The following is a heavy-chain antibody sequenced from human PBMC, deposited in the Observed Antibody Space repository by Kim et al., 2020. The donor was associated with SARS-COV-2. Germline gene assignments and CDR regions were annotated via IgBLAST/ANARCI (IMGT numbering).Heavy chain of an antibody. Sequence: GGSLRLSCAASGFTFTIYGMHWVRQAPGKGLEWVAVIWYDGSNKYYADSVKGRFTISRDDSKNTLYLQMNSLRAEDTAVYYCARLGSGWYADYWGQGTLVTVSS. CDR2: IWYDGSNK. J-gene: IGHJ4*02. D-gene: IGHD6-19*01. V-gene: IGHV3-33*01. CDR3: ARLGSGWYADY. CDR1: GFTFTIYG.